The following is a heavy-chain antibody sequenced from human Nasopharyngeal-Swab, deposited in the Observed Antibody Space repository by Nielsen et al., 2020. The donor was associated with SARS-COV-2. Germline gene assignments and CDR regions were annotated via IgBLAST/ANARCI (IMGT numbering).Heavy chain of an antibody. V-gene: IGHV4-30-4*02. CDR1: GGSISSGDYY. CDR2: IYYSGST. D-gene: IGHD3-3*01. J-gene: IGHJ6*03. Sequence: SETLSLTCTVSGGSISSGDYYWSWIRQPPGKGLEWIGYIYYSGSTYYNPSLKSRVTISVDTSKNQFSLKLSSVTAADTAVYYCARTTRGDFWSGYYEPYYYYYMDVWGKGTTVTVSS. CDR3: ARTTRGDFWSGYYEPYYYYYMDV.